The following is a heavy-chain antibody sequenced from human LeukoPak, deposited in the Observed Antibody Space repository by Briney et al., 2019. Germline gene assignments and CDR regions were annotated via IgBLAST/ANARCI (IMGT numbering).Heavy chain of an antibody. J-gene: IGHJ4*02. Sequence: ASVKVSCKASGGTFATYSYSWVRQAPGQGLEWMGRIIPVLDKTNYAQKFQGRVTITADKTTNTAYMDLSGLRSEDTAVYYCARAGQISTGAYFDYWGQGTLVTVSS. CDR1: GGTFATYS. D-gene: IGHD3-10*01. CDR2: IIPVLDKT. CDR3: ARAGQISTGAYFDY. V-gene: IGHV1-69*08.